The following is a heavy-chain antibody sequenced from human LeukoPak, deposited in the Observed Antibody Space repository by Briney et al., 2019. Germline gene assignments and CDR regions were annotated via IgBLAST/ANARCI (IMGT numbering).Heavy chain of an antibody. CDR2: VNSIGRNT. V-gene: IGHV3-64*01. CDR1: GVTFSTYT. J-gene: IGHJ4*02. CDR3: VRDMAGKYYDT. Sequence: GGSLRLSCAASGVTFSTYTMHWVRQAPGKGLEYVSPVNSIGRNTFYTCSVRGGFTISRENSKNTLYIHMCGVRAEDIAVYFCVRDMAGKYYDTWGQGTLVTVSS. D-gene: IGHD3-22*01.